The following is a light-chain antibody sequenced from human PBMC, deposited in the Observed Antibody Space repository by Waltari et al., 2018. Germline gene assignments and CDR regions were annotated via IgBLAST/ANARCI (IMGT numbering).Light chain of an antibody. Sequence: QSVLTQPPSVSGAPGQRVSISCTGTTSNIGAGYDVHWYQQGPGKAPKLIIYGITPRPVGVPDRFFGSQSGTSASLAIIGLQAEDEADYYCQSYDTTLSVVFGGGTKLTVL. CDR3: QSYDTTLSVV. J-gene: IGLJ2*01. V-gene: IGLV1-40*01. CDR1: TSNIGAGYD. CDR2: GIT.